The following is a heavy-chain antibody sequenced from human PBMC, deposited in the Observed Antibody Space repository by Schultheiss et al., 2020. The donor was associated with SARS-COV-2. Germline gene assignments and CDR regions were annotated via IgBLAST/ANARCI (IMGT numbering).Heavy chain of an antibody. Sequence: SVKVSCKASRGTFSSYAISWVRQAPGQGLEWMGGIIPIFGTANYAQKFQGRVTITADESTSTAYMELSSLRSEDTAVYYCARSRTSIDYDFWGQGTLVTVSS. CDR1: RGTFSSYA. CDR3: ARSRTSIDYDF. D-gene: IGHD1-14*01. J-gene: IGHJ4*02. CDR2: IIPIFGTA. V-gene: IGHV1-69*13.